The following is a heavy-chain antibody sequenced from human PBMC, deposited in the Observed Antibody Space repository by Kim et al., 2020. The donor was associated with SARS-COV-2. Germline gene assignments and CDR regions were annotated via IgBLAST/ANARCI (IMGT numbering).Heavy chain of an antibody. V-gene: IGHV4-39*01. D-gene: IGHD3-3*01. CDR1: GGSISSSSYY. CDR3: ARQQARITIFGVVIAYFDY. CDR2: IYYSGST. J-gene: IGHJ4*02. Sequence: SETLFLTCTVSGGSISSSSYYWGWIRQPPGKGLEWIGSIYYSGSTYYNPSLKSRVTISVDTSKNQFSLKLSSVTAADTAVYYCARQQARITIFGVVIAYFDYWGQGTLVTVSS.